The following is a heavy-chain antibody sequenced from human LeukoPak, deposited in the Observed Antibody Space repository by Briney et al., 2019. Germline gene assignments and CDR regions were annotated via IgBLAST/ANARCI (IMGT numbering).Heavy chain of an antibody. J-gene: IGHJ6*03. CDR2: IRYDGSNK. Sequence: PGGSLRLSCGASGFTFDDYGMHWVRQAPGKGLEWVAFIRYDGSNKYYADSVKGRFTISRDNSKNTLYLQMNSLRAEDTAVYYCAKGVGVTGYYYMDVWGKGTTVTVSS. D-gene: IGHD3-22*01. V-gene: IGHV3-30*02. CDR1: GFTFDDYG. CDR3: AKGVGVTGYYYMDV.